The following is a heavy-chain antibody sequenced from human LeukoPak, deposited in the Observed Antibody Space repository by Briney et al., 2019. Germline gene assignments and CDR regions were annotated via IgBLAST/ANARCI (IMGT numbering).Heavy chain of an antibody. V-gene: IGHV4-34*01. CDR3: ARGPTISKTGYFDY. Sequence: SETLSLTCAVDGGSFSTYYWSWIRQSPGKGLEWIAEINHRGDTNYNPSVKSRVTISVDTSKNQFSLKITSLTAADTAVYYCARGPTISKTGYFDYWGQGTLVTVSS. D-gene: IGHD1-1*01. CDR2: INHRGDT. J-gene: IGHJ4*03. CDR1: GGSFSTYY.